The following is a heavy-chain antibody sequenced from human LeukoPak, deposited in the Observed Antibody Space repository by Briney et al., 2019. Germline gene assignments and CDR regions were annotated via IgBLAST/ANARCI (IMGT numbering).Heavy chain of an antibody. CDR3: ALDSSGWSDDSFDI. V-gene: IGHV4-59*01. D-gene: IGHD6-13*01. CDR2: IYYSGST. J-gene: IGHJ3*02. Sequence: PSETLSLTCTVSGASISFYYWSWIRQPPGKGLAWIGYIYYSGSTKYNPSLKSRVTMSIDTSKNQFSLNLKSVTAADTAVYYCALDSSGWSDDSFDIWGHGTMVTVSS. CDR1: GASISFYY.